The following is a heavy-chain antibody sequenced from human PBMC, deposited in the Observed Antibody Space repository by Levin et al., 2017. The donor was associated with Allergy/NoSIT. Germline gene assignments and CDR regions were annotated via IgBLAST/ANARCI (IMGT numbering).Heavy chain of an antibody. J-gene: IGHJ4*02. CDR2: INPKSGDT. CDR1: GYTFAGYY. Sequence: GESLKISCKASGYTFAGYYMHWVRQAPGQGLEWLGWINPKSGDTNYAQRFQGRVTMTRDTSISTAYVELRRLRSDDTAVYYCAREGDYYGSGNYRLYNFDYWGQGTLVTVSS. D-gene: IGHD3-10*01. V-gene: IGHV1-2*02. CDR3: AREGDYYGSGNYRLYNFDY.